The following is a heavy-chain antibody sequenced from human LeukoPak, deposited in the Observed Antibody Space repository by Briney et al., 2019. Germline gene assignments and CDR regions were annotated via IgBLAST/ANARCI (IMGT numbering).Heavy chain of an antibody. CDR1: GYTFTSYD. J-gene: IGHJ5*02. CDR2: MNPNSGNT. V-gene: IGHV1-8*01. CDR3: ARTRTMMGNNWFDP. D-gene: IGHD3-22*01. Sequence: ASVKVSCKASGYTFTSYDINWVRQATGQGLEWMGWMNPNSGNTGYAQKFQGRVAMTRNTSISTAYMELSSLRSEDTAVYYCARTRTMMGNNWFDPWGQGTLVTVSS.